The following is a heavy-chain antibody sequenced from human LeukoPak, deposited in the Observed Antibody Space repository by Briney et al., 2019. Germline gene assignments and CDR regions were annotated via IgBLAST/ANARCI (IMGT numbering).Heavy chain of an antibody. Sequence: GALRLSCAASGNYWMHWVRQVPGKGLVWVSHINSDGSWTSYADSVKGRFTISKDNAKNTVYLQMNSLRAEDTAVYYCVSFYETYWGRGTLVTVSS. CDR2: INSDGSWT. V-gene: IGHV3-74*01. CDR1: GNYW. J-gene: IGHJ4*02. CDR3: VSFYETY. D-gene: IGHD2/OR15-2a*01.